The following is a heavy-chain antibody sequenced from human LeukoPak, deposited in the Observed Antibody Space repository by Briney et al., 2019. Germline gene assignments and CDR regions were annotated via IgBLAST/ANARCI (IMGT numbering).Heavy chain of an antibody. V-gene: IGHV1-2*02. J-gene: IGHJ5*02. CDR3: ATTGVDGWFDP. CDR1: GYTFTGYY. CDR2: INPNSGGT. Sequence: ASVKVSCKASGYTFTGYYMHWVRQAPGQGLEWMGWINPNSGGTNYAQRFQGRVTMTRDMSINTAYMVLNRLRSDDTAVYYCATTGVDGWFDPWGQGTLVTVSS. D-gene: IGHD3-3*01.